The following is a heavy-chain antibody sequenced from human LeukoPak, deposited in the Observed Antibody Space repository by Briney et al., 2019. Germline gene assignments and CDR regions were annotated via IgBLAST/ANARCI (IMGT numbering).Heavy chain of an antibody. CDR1: GYTFPSYY. CDR2: INPSGGST. V-gene: IGHV1-46*01. Sequence: ASVKVSCKASGYTFPSYYMHWVRQAPGQGLEWKGIINPSGGSTSYAQKFQGRVTMTRDTSTSTVYMELSSLRSEDTAVYYCARDKDNYDFWSGFNWFDPWGQGTLVTVSS. D-gene: IGHD3-3*01. J-gene: IGHJ5*02. CDR3: ARDKDNYDFWSGFNWFDP.